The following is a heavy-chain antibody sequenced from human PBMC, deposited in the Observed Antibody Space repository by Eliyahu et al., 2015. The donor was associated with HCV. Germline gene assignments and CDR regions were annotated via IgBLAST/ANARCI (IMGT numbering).Heavy chain of an antibody. J-gene: IGHJ5*02. CDR3: ARDGGVAGTGGWFDP. Sequence: QVQLVESGGGVVQPGRSLRLSCAASGFTFSSYAMHWVRQAPGKGLEWVAVISYDGSNKYYADSVKGRFTISRDNSKNTLYLQMNSLRAEDTAVYYCARDGGVAGTGGWFDPWGQGTLVTVSS. CDR1: GFTFSSYA. V-gene: IGHV3-30-3*01. CDR2: ISYDGSNK. D-gene: IGHD6-19*01.